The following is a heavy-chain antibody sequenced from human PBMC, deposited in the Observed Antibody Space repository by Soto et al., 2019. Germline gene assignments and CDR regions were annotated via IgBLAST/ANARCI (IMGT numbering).Heavy chain of an antibody. CDR3: ARVTAAADHPFDY. V-gene: IGHV4-31*03. D-gene: IGHD6-13*01. J-gene: IGHJ4*02. Sequence: TLSLTCTVSGGSISSGGYYWSWTRQHPGKGLEWIGYIYYSGSTYYNPSLKSRVTISVDTSKNQFSLKLSSVTAADTAVYYCARVTAAADHPFDYWGQGTLVTSPQ. CDR1: GGSISSGGYY. CDR2: IYYSGST.